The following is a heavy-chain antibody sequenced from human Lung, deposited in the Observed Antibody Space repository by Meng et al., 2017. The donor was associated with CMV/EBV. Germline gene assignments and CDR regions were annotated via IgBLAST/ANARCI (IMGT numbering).Heavy chain of an antibody. Sequence: SVXVSXXASGYTITDYRMHWVQQAPGQGLEWMGWISPNNGATNYAQKFQGRVTMTRDTSISTAYMELNRLTYDDTAMYYCASKMYYDFWSAYRGTEGVDPFNIWGQGTXVTVSS. CDR1: GYTITDYR. J-gene: IGHJ3*02. D-gene: IGHD3-3*01. CDR2: ISPNNGAT. CDR3: ASKMYYDFWSAYRGTEGVDPFNI. V-gene: IGHV1-2*02.